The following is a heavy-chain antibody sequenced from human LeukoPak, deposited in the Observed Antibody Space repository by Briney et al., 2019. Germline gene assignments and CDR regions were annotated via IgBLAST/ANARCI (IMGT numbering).Heavy chain of an antibody. CDR1: GFTFSSYA. D-gene: IGHD3-22*01. CDR3: ARGLYSDRSGYACRPLDY. CDR2: IGDSGDNT. V-gene: IGHV3-23*01. J-gene: IGHJ4*02. Sequence: GGSLRLSCAASGFTFSSYAMSWVRQAPGKGLEWVSAIGDSGDNTYYADSVKGRFTISRDNAKNTLYLQMNSLRAEDTAVYYCARGLYSDRSGYACRPLDYWGQGTLVTVSS.